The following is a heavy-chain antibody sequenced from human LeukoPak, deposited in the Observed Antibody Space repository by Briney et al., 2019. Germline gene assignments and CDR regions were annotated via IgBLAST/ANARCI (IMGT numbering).Heavy chain of an antibody. Sequence: GGSLRLSCAASGFTFSRYSMNWVRQAPGKGLEWISYISRSSSTIYNADSVKGRFTISRDNAKRSLFLQMNSLRVEDTAVYYCARTMWGFDYWGQGTLVTVSS. CDR2: ISRSSSTI. CDR3: ARTMWGFDY. CDR1: GFTFSRYS. J-gene: IGHJ4*02. V-gene: IGHV3-48*04. D-gene: IGHD7-27*01.